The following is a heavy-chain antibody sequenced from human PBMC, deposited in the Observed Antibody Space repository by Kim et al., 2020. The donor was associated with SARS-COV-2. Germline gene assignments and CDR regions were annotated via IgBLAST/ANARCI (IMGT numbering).Heavy chain of an antibody. Sequence: RFTISRDNAKNSLYLQMNSLRAEDTAVYYCARDWITMVRGVITRFYGMDVWGQGTTVTVSS. CDR3: ARDWITMVRGVITRFYGMDV. J-gene: IGHJ6*02. V-gene: IGHV3-11*06. D-gene: IGHD3-10*01.